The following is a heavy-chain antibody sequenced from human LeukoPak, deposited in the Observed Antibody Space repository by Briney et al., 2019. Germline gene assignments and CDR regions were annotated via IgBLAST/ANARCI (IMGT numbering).Heavy chain of an antibody. D-gene: IGHD5-12*01. CDR2: ISGSGGST. CDR1: GFTFSSYA. V-gene: IGHV3-23*01. J-gene: IGHJ4*02. CDR3: AKVQSSGYDYEPYYFDY. Sequence: GSLRLSCAASGFTFSSYAMHWVRQAPGKGLEWVSAISGSGGSTYYADSVKGRFTISRDNSKNTLYLQMNSLRAEDTAVYYCAKVQSSGYDYEPYYFDYWGQGTLVTVSS.